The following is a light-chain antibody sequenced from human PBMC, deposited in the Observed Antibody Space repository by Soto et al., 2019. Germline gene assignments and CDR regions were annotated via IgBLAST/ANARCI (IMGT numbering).Light chain of an antibody. V-gene: IGLV2-14*01. CDR3: SSYAHNHYV. J-gene: IGLJ1*01. Sequence: QSALTQPASVSGPPGQSITITCTGTTSDVGGDKFVSWYQHHPGKAPKLMIYEVTTRPSGVSDRFSGSKSGNTASLTISGHQAEDEADYYCSSYAHNHYVFGTGTKLTVL. CDR1: TSDVGGDKF. CDR2: EVT.